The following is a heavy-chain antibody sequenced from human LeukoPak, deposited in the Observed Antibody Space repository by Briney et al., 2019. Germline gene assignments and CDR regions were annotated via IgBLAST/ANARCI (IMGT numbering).Heavy chain of an antibody. J-gene: IGHJ4*02. V-gene: IGHV4-39*01. CDR1: GGSISSSSYY. D-gene: IGHD3-10*01. Sequence: TSETLSLTCTVSGGSISSSSYYWGWIRQPPGKGLEWIGSIYYSGSTYYNPSLKSRVTISVDTSKNQFSLKLSSVTAADTAVYYCARPGGSGSYLGGFDYWGQGTLVTVSS. CDR3: ARPGGSGSYLGGFDY. CDR2: IYYSGST.